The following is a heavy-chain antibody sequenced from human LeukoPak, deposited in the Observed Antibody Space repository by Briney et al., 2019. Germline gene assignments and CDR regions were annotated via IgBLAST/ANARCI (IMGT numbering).Heavy chain of an antibody. Sequence: GGSLRLSCAASGFTVSSNYMSWVRQAPGKGLEWVSAISGSGGSTYYADSVKGRFTISRDNSKNTLYLQMNSLRAEDTAVYYCAKYYDILTGYYEGYYFDYWGQGTLVTVSS. CDR3: AKYYDILTGYYEGYYFDY. CDR2: ISGSGGST. D-gene: IGHD3-9*01. CDR1: GFTVSSNY. V-gene: IGHV3-23*01. J-gene: IGHJ4*02.